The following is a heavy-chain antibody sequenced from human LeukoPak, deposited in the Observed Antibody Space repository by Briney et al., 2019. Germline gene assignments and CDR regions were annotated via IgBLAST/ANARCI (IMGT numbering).Heavy chain of an antibody. D-gene: IGHD3-10*01. J-gene: IGHJ4*02. CDR3: ASSVLLWFGSDY. V-gene: IGHV3-48*03. CDR2: ISSSGSTI. Sequence: GGSLRLSCAASGFTFSSYEMNWVRQAPGKGLEWVSYISSSGSTIYYADSVKGRFTISRDNAKNSLYLQMNSLRAEDTAVYYCASSVLLWFGSDYWGQGTLVTVSS. CDR1: GFTFSSYE.